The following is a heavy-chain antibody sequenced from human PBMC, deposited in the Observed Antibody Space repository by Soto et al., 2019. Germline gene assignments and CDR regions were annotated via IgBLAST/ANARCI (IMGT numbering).Heavy chain of an antibody. CDR1: GFTVSNNY. D-gene: IGHD3-10*01. V-gene: IGHV3-53*01. CDR3: APNRGGGGY. CDR2: IYSGGYT. J-gene: IGHJ4*02. Sequence: EVQLVESGGGLIQPGGSLRLSCAVSGFTVSNNYMSWVRQAPGKGLEGVSVIYSGGYTAYGDSEKGRFTISRDNSKNPPFFHSNSRGAGDRAVSSCAPNRGGGGYGGQGTLVTVSS.